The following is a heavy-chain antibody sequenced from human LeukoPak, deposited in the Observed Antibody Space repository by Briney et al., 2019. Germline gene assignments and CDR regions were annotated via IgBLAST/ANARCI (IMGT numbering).Heavy chain of an antibody. CDR1: GGSISSYY. D-gene: IGHD6-19*01. CDR3: AREGQWLVRNWFDP. Sequence: SETLSLTCTVCGGSISSYYWSWIRQAAGKGLEYIGRIYNSGNINYNPSLKSRVTMSVDTSKNQFSLKLTSVTAADTAVYFCAREGQWLVRNWFDPWGQGILVTVSS. V-gene: IGHV4-4*07. J-gene: IGHJ5*02. CDR2: IYNSGNI.